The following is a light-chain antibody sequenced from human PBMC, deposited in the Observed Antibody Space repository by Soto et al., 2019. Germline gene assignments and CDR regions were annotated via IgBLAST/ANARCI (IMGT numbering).Light chain of an antibody. CDR1: SSNIGAGYD. Sequence: QSVLTQPPSVSGAPGQRVTISCTGSSSNIGAGYDVHWYQQLPGTAPKLLIYNNNQRPSGVPDRFSASKSGTSASLAIRGLRSDDEADYYCSSWDGSMSGYVFGAGTKGTVL. CDR2: NNN. J-gene: IGLJ1*01. CDR3: SSWDGSMSGYV. V-gene: IGLV1-40*01.